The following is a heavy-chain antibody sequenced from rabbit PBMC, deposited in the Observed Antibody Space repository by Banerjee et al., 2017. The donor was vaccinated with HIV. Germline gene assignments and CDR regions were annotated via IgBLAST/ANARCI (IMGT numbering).Heavy chain of an antibody. J-gene: IGHJ4*01. CDR3: ARDAGYAGSNL. V-gene: IGHV1S40*01. D-gene: IGHD4-2*01. Sequence: QSLEESGGGLVQPEGSLALTCKASGFTISSSYYMCWVRQAPGKGLEWIACIYAGSSGSTYYASWAKGRFTISKTSSTTVTLQMTSLTAADTATYFCARDAGYAGSNLWGPGTLVTVS. CDR2: IYAGSSGST. CDR1: GFTISSSYY.